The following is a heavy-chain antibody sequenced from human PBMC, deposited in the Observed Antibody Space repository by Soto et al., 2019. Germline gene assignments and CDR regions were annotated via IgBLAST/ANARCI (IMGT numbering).Heavy chain of an antibody. CDR2: IYFDGITT. D-gene: IGHD1-26*01. V-gene: IGHV3-74*01. CDR1: GFTFNTHW. J-gene: IGHJ4*02. Sequence: GGSLRLSCTASGFTFNTHWMHWVRQAPGKGLVWVSRIYFDGITTNYADSVKGRLTVSRDNAKNTVYLHVDTLRDEDTAVYYCARGGAMGVDYWGQGTLVTVSS. CDR3: ARGGAMGVDY.